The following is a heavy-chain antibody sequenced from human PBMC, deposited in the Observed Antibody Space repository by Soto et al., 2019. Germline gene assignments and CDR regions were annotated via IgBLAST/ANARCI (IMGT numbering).Heavy chain of an antibody. CDR2: ISYSGSN. CDR1: GVSISSGDYY. D-gene: IGHD5-18*01. Sequence: SETLSLTCTVSGVSISSGDYYWSWIRQGPGKGREWFGNISYSGSNYYNPSRSRRTTISVDTSNNQFSLKLSSVTAADTAVYYCARAKWIQTIVVYFDYWGQGTLVTVSS. CDR3: ARAKWIQTIVVYFDY. V-gene: IGHV4-30-4*08. J-gene: IGHJ4*02.